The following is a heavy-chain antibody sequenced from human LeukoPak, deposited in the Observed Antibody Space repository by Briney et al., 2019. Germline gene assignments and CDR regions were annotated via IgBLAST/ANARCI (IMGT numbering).Heavy chain of an antibody. V-gene: IGHV1-2*02. CDR3: ARDIDPITIFGVVLHPLPYYYGMDV. CDR2: INPNSGGT. Sequence: ASVNVSCKASGYTFTGYYMHWVRQAPGQGLEWMGWINPNSGGTNYAQKFQGRVTMTRDTSISTAYMELSRLRSDDTAVYYCARDIDPITIFGVVLHPLPYYYGMDVWGQGTTVTVSS. D-gene: IGHD3-3*01. J-gene: IGHJ6*02. CDR1: GYTFTGYY.